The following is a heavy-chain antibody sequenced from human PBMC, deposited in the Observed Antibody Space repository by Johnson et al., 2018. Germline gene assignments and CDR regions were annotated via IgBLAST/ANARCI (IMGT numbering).Heavy chain of an antibody. Sequence: VQLVESGGGLVQXGGSLRLSCAASGFTFSSSAMSWVRQAPGKRPEWASAISSSGGNTYYEDSVKGRFTTPRDNSKNPLYLQMNSLRAEDTAVYYCPKGVGVSNVAHDAFDVWGQGTMVTVSS. D-gene: IGHD2-21*01. CDR3: PKGVGVSNVAHDAFDV. CDR1: GFTFSSSA. CDR2: ISSSGGNT. V-gene: IGHV3-23*04. J-gene: IGHJ3*01.